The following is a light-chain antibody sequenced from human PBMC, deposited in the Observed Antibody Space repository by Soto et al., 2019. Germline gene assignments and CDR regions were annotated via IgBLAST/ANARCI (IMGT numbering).Light chain of an antibody. J-gene: IGKJ4*01. CDR2: DAS. V-gene: IGKV1-5*01. Sequence: DIQMNQSPSTLSASVGDRVTITCRASQSISSWLAWYQQKPGKAPKLLIYDASSLESGVPSRFSGSGSGTEFTLTISSLQSDDYAVYYCQQYNNLPRTFGGGTKADI. CDR1: QSISSW. CDR3: QQYNNLPRT.